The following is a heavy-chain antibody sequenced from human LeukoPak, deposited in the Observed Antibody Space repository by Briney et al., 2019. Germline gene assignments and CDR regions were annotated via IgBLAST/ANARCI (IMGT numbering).Heavy chain of an antibody. J-gene: IGHJ2*01. CDR1: GFTFGNFG. CDR3: AIELVTSGTGSFVL. CDR2: ITGSTTWT. Sequence: PGGSLRLSCEGSGFTFGNFGMTWVGQAPGKGLQWVSGITGSTTWTYYAASVKGRFTVSRDNSQNTLHLQMNSLRADDTAVYYCAIELVTSGTGSFVLWGRGTLVTVSS. V-gene: IGHV3-23*01. D-gene: IGHD3-10*01.